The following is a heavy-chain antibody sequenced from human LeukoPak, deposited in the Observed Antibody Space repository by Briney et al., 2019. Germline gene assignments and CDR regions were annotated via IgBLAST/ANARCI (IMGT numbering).Heavy chain of an antibody. CDR3: AREQQQLVFDY. D-gene: IGHD6-13*01. V-gene: IGHV4-61*01. CDR1: GDSISSSSYY. Sequence: SETLSLTCTVSGDSISSSSYYWGWIRQPPGKGLEWIGYIYYSGSTNYNPSLKSRVTISVDTSKNQFSLKLSSVTAADTAVYYCAREQQQLVFDYWGQGTLVTVSS. CDR2: IYYSGST. J-gene: IGHJ4*02.